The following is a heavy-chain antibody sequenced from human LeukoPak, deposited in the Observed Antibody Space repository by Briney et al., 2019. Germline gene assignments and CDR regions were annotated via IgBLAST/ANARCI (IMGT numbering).Heavy chain of an antibody. V-gene: IGHV4-39*01. CDR2: IYYSGST. J-gene: IGHJ4*02. CDR1: GGSISSSSYY. CDR3: ARRRYYDSSGCFDY. Sequence: SEALSLTCTVSGGSISSSSYYWGWVRQPPGKGLEWIGSIYYSGSTYYNPSLKSRVTISVDTSKNQFSLKLSSVTAADTAVYYCARRRYYDSSGCFDYWGQGTLVTVSS. D-gene: IGHD3-22*01.